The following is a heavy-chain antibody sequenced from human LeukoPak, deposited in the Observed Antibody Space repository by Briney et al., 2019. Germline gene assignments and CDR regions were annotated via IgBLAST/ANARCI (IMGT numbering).Heavy chain of an antibody. CDR3: TTAGDGYNGDY. CDR1: GFTFSNAW. Sequence: GGSLRLSCAASGFTFSNAWMSWVRQAPGKGLEWVGRIKSKTDCGTTDYAAPVKGRFTISRDDSKNTLYLQMNSLKTEDTAVYYCTTAGDGYNGDYWGQGTLVTVSS. CDR2: IKSKTDCGTT. D-gene: IGHD5-24*01. V-gene: IGHV3-15*01. J-gene: IGHJ4*02.